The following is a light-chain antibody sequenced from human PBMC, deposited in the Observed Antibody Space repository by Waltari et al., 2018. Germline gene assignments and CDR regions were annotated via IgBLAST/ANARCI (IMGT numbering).Light chain of an antibody. CDR3: QNHERLPAT. V-gene: IGKV3-20*01. CDR2: EAS. CDR1: QNIGRY. J-gene: IGKJ1*01. Sequence: IVLTQSPGTLSLSPGERDTLSCRASQNIGRYLVWYQQKPGQAPRLLIYEASRRATGIPDRFSGSGSGTDFSLTISRLEPEDFAVYYCQNHERLPATFGQGTKVEIK.